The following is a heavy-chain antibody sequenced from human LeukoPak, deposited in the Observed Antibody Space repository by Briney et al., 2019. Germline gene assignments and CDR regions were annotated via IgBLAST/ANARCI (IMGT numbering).Heavy chain of an antibody. V-gene: IGHV1-2*02. CDR3: AREAYDSGNFRTDYYYMDV. CDR1: GYTFTGYY. CDR2: INPKSGGT. Sequence: ASVKVSCKASGYTFTGYYMHWVRQAPGQGLEWMGWINPKSGGTNYAQKFQGRVTVTRDTSISTAYMELSRLRSDDTAVYYCAREAYDSGNFRTDYYYMDVWGIGTTVTVSS. D-gene: IGHD3-10*01. J-gene: IGHJ6*03.